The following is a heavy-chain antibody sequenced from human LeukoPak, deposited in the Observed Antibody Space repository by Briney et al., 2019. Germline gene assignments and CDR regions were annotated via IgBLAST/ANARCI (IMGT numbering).Heavy chain of an antibody. CDR3: ARASITRAAFDI. CDR1: GGSISSSSYY. J-gene: IGHJ3*02. Sequence: SETLSLTCTVSGGSISSSSYYWGWIRQPPGKGLEWIGSIYYSGSTYYNPSLKSRVTISVDTSKNQFSLKLSSVTAADTAVYYCARASITRAAFDIWGQGTMVTVSS. V-gene: IGHV4-39*07. CDR2: IYYSGST. D-gene: IGHD3-10*01.